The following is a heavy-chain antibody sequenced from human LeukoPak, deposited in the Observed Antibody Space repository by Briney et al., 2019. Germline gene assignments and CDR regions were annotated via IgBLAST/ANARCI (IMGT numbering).Heavy chain of an antibody. CDR1: GYTFTSYG. CDR3: ARDGGHIVVVTAIPANWFDP. Sequence: ASVKVSCKASGYTFTSYGISWVRQAPGQGLEWMGIINPSGGSTSYAQKFQGRVTMTRDTSTSTVYMELSSLRSEDTAVYYCARDGGHIVVVTAIPANWFDPWGQGTLVTVSS. D-gene: IGHD2-21*02. V-gene: IGHV1-46*01. CDR2: INPSGGST. J-gene: IGHJ5*02.